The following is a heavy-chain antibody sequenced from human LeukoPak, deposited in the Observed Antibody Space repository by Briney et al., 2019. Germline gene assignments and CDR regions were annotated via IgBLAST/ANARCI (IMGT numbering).Heavy chain of an antibody. CDR1: GGSFSGYY. CDR3: ARGRKWLPIDY. Sequence: SETLSLTCAVYGGSFSGYYWSWIRQPPGKGLEWIGEINHSGSTNYNPSLKSRVTISVDASKNQFSLKLSSVTAADTAVYYCARGRKWLPIDYWGQGPLVTVSS. CDR2: INHSGST. D-gene: IGHD5-12*01. J-gene: IGHJ4*02. V-gene: IGHV4-34*01.